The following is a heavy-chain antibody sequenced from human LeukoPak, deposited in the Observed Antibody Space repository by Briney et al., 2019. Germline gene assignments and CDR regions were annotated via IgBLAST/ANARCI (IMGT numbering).Heavy chain of an antibody. D-gene: IGHD2-2*01. CDR1: GGSISSGDYY. CDR2: IYYSGST. J-gene: IGHJ4*02. V-gene: IGHV4-30-4*08. CDR3: ARGIYCSSTSCQWNY. Sequence: SETLSLTCTVSGGSISSGDYYWSWIRQPPGKGLEWIGYIYYSGSTYYNPSLKSRVTISVDTSKNQFSLKLSSVTAADTAVYYCARGIYCSSTSCQWNYWGQGTLVTVSS.